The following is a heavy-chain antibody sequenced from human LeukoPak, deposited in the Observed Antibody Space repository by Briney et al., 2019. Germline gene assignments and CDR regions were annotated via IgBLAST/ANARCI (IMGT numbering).Heavy chain of an antibody. CDR3: AKDVCSSGCPIDY. CDR2: IRSDGTNK. D-gene: IGHD6-19*01. V-gene: IGHV3-30*02. J-gene: IGHJ4*02. Sequence: GGSLRLSCAASGFIFSNCGMYWVRQAPGKGLEWVAFIRSDGTNKYYADSVKGRFTISRDNSKNTLYLQMNSLRAEDTAVYYCAKDVCSSGCPIDYWGQGTLVTVSS. CDR1: GFIFSNCG.